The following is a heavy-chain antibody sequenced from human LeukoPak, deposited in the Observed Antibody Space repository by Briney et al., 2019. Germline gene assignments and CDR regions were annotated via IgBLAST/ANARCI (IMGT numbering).Heavy chain of an antibody. CDR3: ARGYSGYDSYWYFDL. Sequence: GASVKVSCKASGGTFSSYAISWVRQAPGQRLEWMGGIIPIFGTANYAQKFQGRVTITADESTSTAYMELSSLRSEDTAVYYCARGYSGYDSYWYFDLWGRGTLVTVSS. D-gene: IGHD5-12*01. J-gene: IGHJ2*01. V-gene: IGHV1-69*01. CDR2: IIPIFGTA. CDR1: GGTFSSYA.